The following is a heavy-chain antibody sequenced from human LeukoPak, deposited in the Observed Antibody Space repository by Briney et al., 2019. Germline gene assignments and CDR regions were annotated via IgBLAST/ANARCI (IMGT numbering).Heavy chain of an antibody. V-gene: IGHV4-34*01. D-gene: IGHD3-3*01. J-gene: IGHJ4*02. CDR1: GGSFSGYY. Sequence: SQTLSLTCAVYGGSFSGYYWSWIRQPPGKGLEWIGEINHSGSTNYNPSLKSRVTISVDSSKNQFSLKLSSVTAADTAVYYCARGVYYDFWSGYYDPGFDYWGQGTLVTVSS. CDR2: INHSGST. CDR3: ARGVYYDFWSGYYDPGFDY.